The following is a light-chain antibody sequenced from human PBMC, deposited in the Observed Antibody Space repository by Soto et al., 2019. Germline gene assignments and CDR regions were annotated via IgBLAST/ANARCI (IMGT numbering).Light chain of an antibody. CDR3: QQYGSSSYT. CDR1: QSISSSY. J-gene: IGKJ2*01. V-gene: IGKV3-20*01. Sequence: EIVLTQSPGTLSLSPGERATLSCRASQSISSSYLAWYQQKPGQAPRLLLYAASSRATGIPDRVSGSGSGTDFTLTISRLEPEDFAVYYCQQYGSSSYTFGQGTQLEIK. CDR2: AAS.